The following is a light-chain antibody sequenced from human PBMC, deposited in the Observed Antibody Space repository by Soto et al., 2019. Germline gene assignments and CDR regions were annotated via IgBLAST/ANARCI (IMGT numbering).Light chain of an antibody. V-gene: IGKV3-15*01. Sequence: EIVMTQSPATLSLSPGERAALSCRASQSINSELAWYHQKPGQPPRLLIYGASTRATGVPARFTGSESGSEFTLTISGLQSEDVAIYYCQQGHNWPLTFGQGTRLEI. CDR2: GAS. CDR3: QQGHNWPLT. J-gene: IGKJ2*01. CDR1: QSINSE.